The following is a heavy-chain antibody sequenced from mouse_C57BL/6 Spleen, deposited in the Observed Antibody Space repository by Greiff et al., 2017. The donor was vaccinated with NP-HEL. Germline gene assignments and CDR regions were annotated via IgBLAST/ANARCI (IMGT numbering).Heavy chain of an antibody. CDR2: IYPGSGNT. V-gene: IGHV1-84*01. Sequence: QVHVKQSGPELVKPGASVKISCKASGYTFTDYYINWVKQRPGQGLEWIGWIYPGSGNTKYNEKFKGKATLTVDTSSSTAYMQLSSLTSEDSAVYFCARSGAAQATFYAMDYWGQGTSVTVSS. CDR3: ARSGAAQATFYAMDY. CDR1: GYTFTDYY. J-gene: IGHJ4*01. D-gene: IGHD3-2*02.